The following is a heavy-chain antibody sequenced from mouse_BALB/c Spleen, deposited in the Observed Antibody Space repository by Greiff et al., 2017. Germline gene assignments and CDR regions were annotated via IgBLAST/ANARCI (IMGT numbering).Heavy chain of an antibody. J-gene: IGHJ1*01. CDR1: GYTFTSYW. CDR3: TTASYV. Sequence: LQQPGSELVRPGASVKLSCKASGYTFTSYWMHWVKQRHGQGLEWIGNIYPGSGSTNYDEKFKSKGTLTVDTSSSTAYMHLSSLTSEDSAVYYCTTASYVWGAGTTVTVSS. CDR2: IYPGSGST. D-gene: IGHD2-10*01. V-gene: IGHV1S22*01.